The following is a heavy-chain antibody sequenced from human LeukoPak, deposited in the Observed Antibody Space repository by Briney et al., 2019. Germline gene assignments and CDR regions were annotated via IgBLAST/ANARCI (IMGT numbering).Heavy chain of an antibody. V-gene: IGHV4-39*01. D-gene: IGHD5-12*01. Sequence: PSETLSLTCIVSGGSISSSGYYWDWIRQPPGKGLEWIGNFYYTGSTYYNPSLKSRITISVDTSKNQFSLKLRSVTAADTAVYYCARHSRSGYGDYESAFDIWGQGTMVTVSS. CDR3: ARHSRSGYGDYESAFDI. J-gene: IGHJ3*02. CDR2: FYYTGST. CDR1: GGSISSSGYY.